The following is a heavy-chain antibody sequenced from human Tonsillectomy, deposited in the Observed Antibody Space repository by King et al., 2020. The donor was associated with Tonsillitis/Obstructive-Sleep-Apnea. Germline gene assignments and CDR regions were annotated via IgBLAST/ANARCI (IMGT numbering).Heavy chain of an antibody. CDR2: ISRSDNTI. CDR3: AGRVPYYGMDV. Sequence: VQLVESGGGLVQPGGSLRLSCVTSGFTFSSYEMNWVRQAPGKGLEWVSYISRSDNTIHDADSVKGRFTISRDNAKKSVFLQMNSLRVEDTAVYYFAGRVPYYGMDVWGQGTPVTVSS. CDR1: GFTFSSYE. V-gene: IGHV3-48*03. D-gene: IGHD4/OR15-4a*01. J-gene: IGHJ6*02.